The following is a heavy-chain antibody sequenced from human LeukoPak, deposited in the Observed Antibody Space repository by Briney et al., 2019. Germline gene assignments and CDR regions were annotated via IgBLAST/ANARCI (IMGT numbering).Heavy chain of an antibody. V-gene: IGHV1-2*02. CDR3: ARDQIQLWFGENWFDP. D-gene: IGHD5-18*01. CDR2: INPNSGGT. Sequence: GASVKVSCKASGYTFTGYYMHWVRQAPGQGLEWMGWINPNSGGTNYAQKFQGRVTMTRDTSISTAYMELSRLRSDDTAVYYCARDQIQLWFGENWFDPWGQGTLGTVSS. CDR1: GYTFTGYY. J-gene: IGHJ5*02.